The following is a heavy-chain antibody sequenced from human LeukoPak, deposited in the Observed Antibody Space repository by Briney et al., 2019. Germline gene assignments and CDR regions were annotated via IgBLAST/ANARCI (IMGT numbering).Heavy chain of an antibody. CDR1: GGTFSGYA. Sequence: ASVKVSCKASGGTFSGYAISWVRQAPGQGLEWMGGIIPIFGTANYAQKFQGRVAITTDESTSTAYMELSSLRSEDTAVYYCARQGDYYDSSGYYYWGQGTLVTVSS. D-gene: IGHD3-22*01. V-gene: IGHV1-69*05. J-gene: IGHJ4*02. CDR3: ARQGDYYDSSGYYY. CDR2: IIPIFGTA.